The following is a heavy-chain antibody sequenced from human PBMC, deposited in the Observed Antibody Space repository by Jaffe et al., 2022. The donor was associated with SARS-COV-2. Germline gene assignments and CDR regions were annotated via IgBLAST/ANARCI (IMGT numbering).Heavy chain of an antibody. D-gene: IGHD2-2*01. CDR1: GGSISSGSFY. CDR3: ARGLVESYQLLNFDF. J-gene: IGHJ4*02. CDR2: FYDSGST. V-gene: IGHV4-61*02. Sequence: QVQLQESGPGLVKPSQTLSLTCTVSGGSISSGSFYWSWIRQPAGKGLEWIGRFYDSGSTNYNPSLKSRVSISVDTSKNQFSLNLSSVTAADTAVYYCARGLVESYQLLNFDFWGQGTLVTVSS.